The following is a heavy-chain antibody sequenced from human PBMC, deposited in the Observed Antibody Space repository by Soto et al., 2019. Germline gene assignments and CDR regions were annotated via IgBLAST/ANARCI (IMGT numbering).Heavy chain of an antibody. J-gene: IGHJ4*02. V-gene: IGHV4-59*01. CDR3: ARVPDYYDSSGYPDY. CDR2: IYYSGST. CDR1: GGSISSYY. D-gene: IGHD3-22*01. Sequence: SETLSLTCTVSGGSISSYYWSWIRQPPGKGLEWIGYIYYSGSTNYNPSLKSRVTISVDTSKNQFSLKLSSVTAADTAVYYCARVPDYYDSSGYPDYWGQGTLVTVSS.